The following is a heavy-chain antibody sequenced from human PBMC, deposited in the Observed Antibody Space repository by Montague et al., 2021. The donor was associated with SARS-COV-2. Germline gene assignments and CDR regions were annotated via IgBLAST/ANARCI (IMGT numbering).Heavy chain of an antibody. V-gene: IGHV4-59*01. CDR2: IYDSGSA. D-gene: IGHD2-21*02. Sequence: SETLSLTCTVSVGSISNYYWTWIRQPPGKGPEWIGYIYDSGSANXNPSLKSRSTISVDTSNNQFSLRLSSVTAADTAVYYCARAYCGGDCHVGPWGQGILVTVSS. CDR1: VGSISNYY. CDR3: ARAYCGGDCHVGP. J-gene: IGHJ5*02.